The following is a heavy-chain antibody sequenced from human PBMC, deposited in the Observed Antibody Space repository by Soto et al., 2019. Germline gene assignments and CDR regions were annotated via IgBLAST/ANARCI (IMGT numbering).Heavy chain of an antibody. D-gene: IGHD2-8*01. CDR2: IYYSGST. Sequence: SETLCHRCSVAGGSIISYGGSWIRQPPGKGLEWIGYIYYSGSTNYNPSLKSRVTISVDTSKNQFSLKLSSVTAADTAVYYCARVYAYYFDYWGQGTLVTVSS. V-gene: IGHV4-59*01. CDR3: ARVYAYYFDY. J-gene: IGHJ4*02. CDR1: GGSIISYG.